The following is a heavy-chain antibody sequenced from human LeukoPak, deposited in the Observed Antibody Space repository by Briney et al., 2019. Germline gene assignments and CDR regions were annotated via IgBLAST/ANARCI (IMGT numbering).Heavy chain of an antibody. V-gene: IGHV1-18*01. Sequence: ASVKVSCKASGYTFTSYGISWVRQAPGQGLEWIGWISAYNGNTNYAQKLQGRVTMTTDTSTSTAYMELRSLRSDDTAVYYCARIGRSTHYYYMDVWGKGTTVTISS. CDR1: GYTFTSYG. J-gene: IGHJ6*03. D-gene: IGHD4-17*01. CDR2: ISAYNGNT. CDR3: ARIGRSTHYYYMDV.